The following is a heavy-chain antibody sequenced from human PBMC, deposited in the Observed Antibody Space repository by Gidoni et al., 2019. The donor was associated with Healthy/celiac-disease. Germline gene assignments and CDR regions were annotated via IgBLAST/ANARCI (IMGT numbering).Heavy chain of an antibody. D-gene: IGHD4-17*01. CDR3: ARGPRVHYGDPPNY. CDR1: GYTCTSYG. CDR2: MSAYNGNP. J-gene: IGHJ4*02. Sequence: QVQLVQSGAEVKKPVASVKVSCKASGYTCTSYGISWVRKAPGQVREWMGWMSAYNGNPYYAQSRQGRVTMTTDTSTSTAYMDLRSLRSDDTAVYYCARGPRVHYGDPPNYWGQGTLVTVSS. V-gene: IGHV1-18*01.